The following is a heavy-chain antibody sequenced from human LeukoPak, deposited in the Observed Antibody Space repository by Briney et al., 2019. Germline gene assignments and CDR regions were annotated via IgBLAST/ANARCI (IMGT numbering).Heavy chain of an antibody. CDR1: GGSISSSSYY. Sequence: SETLSLTCTVSGGSISSSSYYWGWLRQPPGKGLEWIGSIYYSGSAYYNPSLKSRVTISVDTSKNQFSLKLSSVTAADTAVYYCARYGYSSSWYPIEYYYYYMDVWGKGTTVTVSS. V-gene: IGHV4-39*07. CDR3: ARYGYSSSWYPIEYYYYYMDV. J-gene: IGHJ6*03. D-gene: IGHD6-13*01. CDR2: IYYSGSA.